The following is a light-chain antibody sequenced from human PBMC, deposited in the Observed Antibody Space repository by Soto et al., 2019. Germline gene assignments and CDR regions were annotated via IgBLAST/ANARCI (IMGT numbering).Light chain of an antibody. V-gene: IGKV3-20*01. Sequence: EIVLPQSPGTLSLSPGERATLSCRDSHSVSSSDLAWYQQKPGQAPRLLIYGASSMARGIPDRFSGSGSGRDITRTISRLAAEEFAVYYGQQYGSSAWTFGQGTKVEIK. CDR2: GAS. J-gene: IGKJ1*01. CDR1: HSVSSSD. CDR3: QQYGSSAWT.